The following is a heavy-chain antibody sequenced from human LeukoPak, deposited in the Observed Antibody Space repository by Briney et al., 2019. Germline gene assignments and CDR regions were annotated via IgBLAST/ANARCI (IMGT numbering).Heavy chain of an antibody. V-gene: IGHV1-2*02. CDR3: ARVWGVTYYDFWSGYESSFDI. D-gene: IGHD3-3*01. CDR1: GYTFTGYY. J-gene: IGHJ3*02. CDR2: INPNSGGT. Sequence: GASVKVSCKASGYTFTGYYMHWVRQAPGQGLEWMGWINPNSGGTNYAQKFQGRVTMTRDTSISTASMELSRLRSDDTAVYYCARVWGVTYYDFWSGYESSFDIWGQGTMVTVSS.